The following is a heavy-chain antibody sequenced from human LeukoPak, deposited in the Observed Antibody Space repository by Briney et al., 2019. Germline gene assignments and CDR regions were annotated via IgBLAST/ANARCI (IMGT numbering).Heavy chain of an antibody. Sequence: SETLFLTCAVYGGSFSGYYWSWIRQPPGKGLEWIGEINHSGSTNYNPSLKSRVTISVDTSKNQFSLKLSSVTAADTAVYYCAREGVGGALRRHYYYYYYMDVWGKGTTVTVSS. J-gene: IGHJ6*03. CDR3: AREGVGGALRRHYYYYYYMDV. D-gene: IGHD3-16*01. V-gene: IGHV4-34*01. CDR1: GGSFSGYY. CDR2: INHSGST.